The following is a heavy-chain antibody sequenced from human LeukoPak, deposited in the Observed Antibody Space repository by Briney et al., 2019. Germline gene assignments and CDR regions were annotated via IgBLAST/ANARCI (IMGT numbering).Heavy chain of an antibody. CDR2: ISASPFST. CDR3: ARAEI. CDR1: GFTFSSYS. Sequence: GGSLRLSCAASGFTFSSYSMSWVRQAPGKGLEWVSSISASPFSTYYADSVKGQFTISRDNSKNTLYLQMNTLRAEDTAVYYCARAEIWGQGTLVTVSS. J-gene: IGHJ4*02. V-gene: IGHV3-23*01.